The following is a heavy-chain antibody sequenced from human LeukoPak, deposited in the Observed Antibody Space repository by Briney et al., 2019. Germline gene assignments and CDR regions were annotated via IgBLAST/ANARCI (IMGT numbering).Heavy chain of an antibody. J-gene: IGHJ6*03. Sequence: SETLSLTCTVSGGSISSSSYYWGWIRQPPGKGLEWIGSIYYSGSTYYNPSLKSRVTISVDTSKNQFSLKLSSVTAADTAVYYCARDLRYSSGWYMFMDVWGKGTTVTVSS. CDR3: ARDLRYSSGWYMFMDV. CDR2: IYYSGST. CDR1: GGSISSSSYY. D-gene: IGHD6-19*01. V-gene: IGHV4-39*07.